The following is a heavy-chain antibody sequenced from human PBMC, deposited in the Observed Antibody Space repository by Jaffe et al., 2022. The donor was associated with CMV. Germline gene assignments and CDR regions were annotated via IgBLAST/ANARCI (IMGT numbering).Heavy chain of an antibody. J-gene: IGHJ6*02. CDR1: GGSISSSSYY. CDR3: ARHFVEMATNLSYYYYYGMDV. D-gene: IGHD5-12*01. Sequence: QLQLQESGPGLVKPSETLSLTCTVSGGSISSSSYYWGWIRQPPGKGLEWIGSIYYSGSTYYNPSLKSRVTISVDTSKNQFSLKLSSVTAADTAVYYCARHFVEMATNLSYYYYYGMDVWGQGTTVTVSS. V-gene: IGHV4-39*01. CDR2: IYYSGST.